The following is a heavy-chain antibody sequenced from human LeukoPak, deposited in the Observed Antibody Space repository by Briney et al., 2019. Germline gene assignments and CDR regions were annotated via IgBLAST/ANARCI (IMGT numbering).Heavy chain of an antibody. CDR2: TSYGGTT. CDR3: GGNNFYHFQY. CDR1: GDSFSNSPYY. V-gene: IGHV4-39*01. J-gene: IGHJ4*02. D-gene: IGHD5-24*01. Sequence: SETLSLTCTVSGDSFSNSPYYWGWPRQPPGTGLEWIGATSYGGTTYSSPSLKSRVTMDLDKSRNRFSLKLTSVTAADTAVYYCGGNNFYHFQYWGQGALVTVSS.